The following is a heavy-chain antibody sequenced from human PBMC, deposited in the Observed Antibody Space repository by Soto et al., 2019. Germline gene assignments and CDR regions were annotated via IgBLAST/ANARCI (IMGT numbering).Heavy chain of an antibody. CDR2: IRSISSPL. V-gene: IGHV3-21*01. Sequence: EVQLVESGGGPVKPGGSLRLSCAPSGFAFSSYSMNWVRQAPGNGLEWVSFIRSISSPLYYADSVKGRFIISRDNAKNSRHLQMNSLRAEDTAVYYCARDSGEQLVRRGFYYYYMDVWGEGATVTVS. CDR1: GFAFSSYS. J-gene: IGHJ6*03. D-gene: IGHD6-6*01. CDR3: ARDSGEQLVRRGFYYYYMDV.